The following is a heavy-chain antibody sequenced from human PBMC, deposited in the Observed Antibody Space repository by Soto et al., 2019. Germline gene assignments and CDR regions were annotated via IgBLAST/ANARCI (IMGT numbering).Heavy chain of an antibody. CDR1: GGSISSSPYY. V-gene: IGHV4-39*01. CDR2: IYNSEIT. D-gene: IGHD3-10*01. CDR3: ALRSGPGTQHPYFVS. J-gene: IGHJ4*02. Sequence: QLQLQESGPGLVKPSETLSLTCAVSGGSISSSPYYYGWIRQPPGKGLEWIGSIYNSEITNGNASLKGRLTISVDTSKNQFSLVLNSVTAADTAVYYCALRSGPGTQHPYFVSWGQGTLVTVSS.